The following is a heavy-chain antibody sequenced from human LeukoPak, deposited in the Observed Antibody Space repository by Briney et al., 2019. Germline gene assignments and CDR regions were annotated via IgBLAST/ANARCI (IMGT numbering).Heavy chain of an antibody. CDR3: AGGPYYDSSGYFNYFDY. CDR1: GGSFSGYY. D-gene: IGHD3-22*01. J-gene: IGHJ4*02. CDR2: INHSGST. V-gene: IGHV4-34*01. Sequence: PSETLSLTCAVYGGSFSGYYWSWIRQPPGKGLEWIGKINHSGSTNYNPSLKSRVTISVDTSKNQFSLKLSSVTAADTAVYYCAGGPYYDSSGYFNYFDYWGQGTLVTVSS.